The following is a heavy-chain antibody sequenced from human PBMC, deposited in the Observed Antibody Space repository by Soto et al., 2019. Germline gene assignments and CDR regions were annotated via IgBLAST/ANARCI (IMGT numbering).Heavy chain of an antibody. CDR3: ARVVPGAEAWFGP. CDR1: GGTFSSYA. V-gene: IGHV1-69*06. Sequence: SVKVSCKASGGTFSSYAISWVRQAPGQGLEWMGGIIPIFGTANYAQKSQGRVTITADKSTSTAYMELSSLRSEDTAVYYCARVVPGAEAWFGPWGQGTLVTVSS. CDR2: IIPIFGTA. D-gene: IGHD2-2*01. J-gene: IGHJ5*02.